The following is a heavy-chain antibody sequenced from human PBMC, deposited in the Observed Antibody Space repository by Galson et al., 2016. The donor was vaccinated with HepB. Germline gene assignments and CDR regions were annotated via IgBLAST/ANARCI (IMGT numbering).Heavy chain of an antibody. Sequence: SLRLSCAASGFTFSTYGMHWVRQAPGKGLEWVAVISYDVDTKSHADSVKGPFTISSDNSNNTLYLQMHRLRFEDTAVYYGASDPRQCQRGYNYGFEYWGQGILVTVSS. D-gene: IGHD5-18*01. CDR3: ASDPRQCQRGYNYGFEY. CDR2: ISYDVDTK. V-gene: IGHV3-30*03. CDR1: GFTFSTYG. J-gene: IGHJ4*03.